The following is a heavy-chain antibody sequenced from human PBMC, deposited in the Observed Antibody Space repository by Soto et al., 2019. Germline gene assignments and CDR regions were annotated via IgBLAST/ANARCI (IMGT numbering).Heavy chain of an antibody. Sequence: QVQLVESGGGVVQPGRSLRLYCAASGFTFSGYGMHWVRQAPGKGLEWVAVISYDGNNKYYADSVKGRFTISRDNSKKTLYLQMNTLRAEDTAVYYCAKDSLEAVAGSYYYGMDVWGQGTTVTVSS. V-gene: IGHV3-30*18. CDR2: ISYDGNNK. J-gene: IGHJ6*02. CDR3: AKDSLEAVAGSYYYGMDV. D-gene: IGHD6-19*01. CDR1: GFTFSGYG.